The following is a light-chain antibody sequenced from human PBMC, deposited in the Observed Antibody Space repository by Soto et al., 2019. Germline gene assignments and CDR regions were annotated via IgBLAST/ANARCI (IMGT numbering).Light chain of an antibody. V-gene: IGKV3D-20*02. CDR2: GAS. CDR1: QSVSSSF. J-gene: IGKJ1*01. CDR3: QQRSNWHPST. Sequence: EIVLTQSPGTLSLSPGERVTLSCMASQSVSSSFVAWYQHKPVQAPRLLIYGASSRATGIPARFSGSGPGTDFTLTISSLEPEDFAVYYCQQRSNWHPSTFGQGTK.